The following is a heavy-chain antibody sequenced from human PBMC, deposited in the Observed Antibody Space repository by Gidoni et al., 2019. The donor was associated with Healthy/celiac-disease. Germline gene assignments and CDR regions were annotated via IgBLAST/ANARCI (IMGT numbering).Heavy chain of an antibody. CDR1: GYTFTGYY. J-gene: IGHJ4*02. V-gene: IGHV1-2*02. CDR2: INPNSGGT. CDR3: ARDLVVRGVSKNFGY. Sequence: QVQLVQSGAEVKKPGASVKVSCKASGYTFTGYYMHWVRQAPGQGLEWMGWINPNSGGTNYAQKFQGRVTMTRDTSISTAYMELSRLRSDDTAVYYCARDLVVRGVSKNFGYWGQGTLVTVSS. D-gene: IGHD3-10*01.